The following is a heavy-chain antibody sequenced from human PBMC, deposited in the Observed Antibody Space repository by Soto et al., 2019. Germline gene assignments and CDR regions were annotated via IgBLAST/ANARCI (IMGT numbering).Heavy chain of an antibody. V-gene: IGHV4-31*03. CDR1: GASLSSGGYY. CDR3: ARDRYGDYYAY. J-gene: IGHJ4*02. D-gene: IGHD3-22*01. Sequence: QVQLLESGPGLVKPSQTLSLSCIVSGASLSSGGYYWNWIRQHPGKGLEWIGYIYFDGMTYYNPSLESRVTMSIDASTNQFSLHLSSVTAADTAVYYCARDRYGDYYAYWGQGILVTDSS. CDR2: IYFDGMT.